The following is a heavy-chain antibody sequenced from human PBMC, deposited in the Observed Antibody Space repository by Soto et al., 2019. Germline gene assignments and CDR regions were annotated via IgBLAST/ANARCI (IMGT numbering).Heavy chain of an antibody. CDR3: ARGGNEGLVGATPY. D-gene: IGHD1-26*01. V-gene: IGHV3-64*01. CDR1: GFTFSSYA. CDR2: ISGNGGST. J-gene: IGHJ4*02. Sequence: EVQLVESGGGLVQPGGSLRLSCAASGFTFSSYAMHWVRQAPGKGLEYVSLISGNGGSTYYANSVKGRFTISRDKSKNTLYLQMGSLRPEDMAVYYCARGGNEGLVGATPYWGQGTLVTVSS.